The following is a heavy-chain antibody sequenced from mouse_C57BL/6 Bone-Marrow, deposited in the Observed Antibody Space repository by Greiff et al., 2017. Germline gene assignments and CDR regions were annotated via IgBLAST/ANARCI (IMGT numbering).Heavy chain of an antibody. Sequence: QVQLQQPGAELVKPGASVKMSCKASGYTFTSYWITWVKQRPGQGLEWIGDIYPGSGSTNYNEKFKSKATLTVDTSSSTAYMQLSSLTSEDSAVXYCARPTEYYYDAMDYWGQGTSVTVSS. CDR1: GYTFTSYW. V-gene: IGHV1-55*01. CDR3: ARPTEYYYDAMDY. D-gene: IGHD1-1*01. CDR2: IYPGSGST. J-gene: IGHJ4*01.